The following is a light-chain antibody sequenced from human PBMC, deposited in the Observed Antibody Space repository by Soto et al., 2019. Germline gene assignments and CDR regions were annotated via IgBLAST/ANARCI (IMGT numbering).Light chain of an antibody. CDR2: CAS. J-gene: IGKJ5*01. Sequence: DIVMTQSPDSLAVSLGERATINCKSSQSVLSSSNNKNFLGWDQQKPGQPPKLLIYCASTRESGVPDRFSGTGSGTDFTLTISSLQAEDVAVYYCQQYYNAPITFGQGTRLEIK. V-gene: IGKV4-1*01. CDR1: QSVLSSSNNKNF. CDR3: QQYYNAPIT.